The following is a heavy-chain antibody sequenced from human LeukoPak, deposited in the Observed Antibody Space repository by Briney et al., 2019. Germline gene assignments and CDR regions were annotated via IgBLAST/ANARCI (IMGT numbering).Heavy chain of an antibody. D-gene: IGHD2-15*01. CDR1: GFTFSSYA. J-gene: IGHJ4*02. Sequence: VGSLRLSCTASGFTFSSYAMCWVPQAPGKGLEWVSYISSSTTTIYYADSVKGRFTISRDNAKNSLFLQMISLRAEDTTVYYCASACSGGSCDSAYWGQGVLVTVSS. V-gene: IGHV3-48*04. CDR2: ISSSTTTI. CDR3: ASACSGGSCDSAY.